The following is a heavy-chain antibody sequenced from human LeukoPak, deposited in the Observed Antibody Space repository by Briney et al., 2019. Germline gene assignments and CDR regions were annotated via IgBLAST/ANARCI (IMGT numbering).Heavy chain of an antibody. Sequence: GGSLRLSCVASGFTLSSHWMSWVRQAPGKGLEWVANINQDGSAKYFVDSVKGRFTISRDNAKNSMYLQMNSLRAEDTAVYYCAKDTSSSWSNWFDPWGQGTLVTVSS. D-gene: IGHD6-13*01. J-gene: IGHJ5*02. CDR2: INQDGSAK. V-gene: IGHV3-7*03. CDR1: GFTLSSHW. CDR3: AKDTSSSWSNWFDP.